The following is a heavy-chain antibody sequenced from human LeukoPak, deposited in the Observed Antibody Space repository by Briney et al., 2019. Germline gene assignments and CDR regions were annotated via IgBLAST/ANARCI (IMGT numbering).Heavy chain of an antibody. CDR3: AKDSDILTRILYGGAFDY. D-gene: IGHD2-15*01. V-gene: IGHV3-23*01. Sequence: PGGSLRLSCAASGFTFSSYAMSWVRQAPGKGLEWVSAISGSGGSTYYADSVKGRFTISRDNSKNTLYLQMNSLRAEDTAVYYCAKDSDILTRILYGGAFDYWGQGTLVTVSS. CDR2: ISGSGGST. CDR1: GFTFSSYA. J-gene: IGHJ4*02.